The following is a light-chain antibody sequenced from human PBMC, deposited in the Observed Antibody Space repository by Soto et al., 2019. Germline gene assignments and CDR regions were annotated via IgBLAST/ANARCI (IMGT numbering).Light chain of an antibody. Sequence: QAVVTQPPSASGSPGQSVTISCTGTSSDVGGYNSVSWYQHHPGKAPKLMIYAVSRRPSRVPDRFSGSKSGNTASLTVSGLQAEDEADYYCSSYSGSINVVFGGGTKLTVL. CDR2: AVS. CDR1: SSDVGGYNS. CDR3: SSYSGSINVV. J-gene: IGLJ2*01. V-gene: IGLV2-8*01.